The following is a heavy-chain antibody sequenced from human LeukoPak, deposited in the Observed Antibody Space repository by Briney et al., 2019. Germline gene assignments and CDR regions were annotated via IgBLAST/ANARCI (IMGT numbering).Heavy chain of an antibody. CDR1: GGTFSKYT. CDR3: ARVGCSSTSCYGDY. D-gene: IGHD2-2*01. Sequence: ASVKVSCKASGGTFSKYTINWVRQATGQGLEWMGWMNPNSGNTGYAQKFQGRVTMTRNTSISTAYMELSSLRSEDTAVYYCARVGCSSTSCYGDYWGQGTLVTVSS. CDR2: MNPNSGNT. J-gene: IGHJ4*02. V-gene: IGHV1-8*01.